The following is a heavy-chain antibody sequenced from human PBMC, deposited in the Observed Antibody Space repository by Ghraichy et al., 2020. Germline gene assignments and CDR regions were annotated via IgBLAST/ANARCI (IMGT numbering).Heavy chain of an antibody. J-gene: IGHJ4*02. V-gene: IGHV3-23*01. Sequence: GGSLRLSCAVSRFTFTNYAMSWVRQAPGKGLEWVSAISDSAGSTYYADSVKGRFTISRDNSKDALYLQMNSLRAEDTAVYYCAKSTFSGTTCHGGFFDYWGQGTLVTVSS. D-gene: IGHD2-2*01. CDR1: RFTFTNYA. CDR2: ISDSAGST. CDR3: AKSTFSGTTCHGGFFDY.